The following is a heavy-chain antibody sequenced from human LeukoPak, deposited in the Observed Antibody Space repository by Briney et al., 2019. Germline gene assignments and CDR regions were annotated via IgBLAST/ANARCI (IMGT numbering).Heavy chain of an antibody. D-gene: IGHD6-13*01. CDR3: ARANSHSLIAAAGTTGYFDY. Sequence: GASMKVSCKASDYTFISQGVSWVRQAPGQGLEWMGWISPYNGNTNYAQKLQGRVTMTTDTSTSTAYMELRSLRSDDTAVYYCARANSHSLIAAAGTTGYFDYWGQGTLVTVSS. CDR2: ISPYNGNT. J-gene: IGHJ4*02. V-gene: IGHV1-18*01. CDR1: DYTFISQG.